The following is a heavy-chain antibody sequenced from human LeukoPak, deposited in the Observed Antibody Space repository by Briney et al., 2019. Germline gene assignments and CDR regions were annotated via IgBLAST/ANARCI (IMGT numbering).Heavy chain of an antibody. CDR2: IWSDGTHK. CDR1: GFTFNTYG. Sequence: GGSLRLSCAASGFTFNTYGMHWDRQAPGKGLEWVAVIWSDGTHKYYSDSVKGRFTISRDNSKNTLYLEMNSLRVEDTAVYYCAKSNSESQTTVGNWGQGTLVTVSS. D-gene: IGHD1-26*01. CDR3: AKSNSESQTTVGN. J-gene: IGHJ4*02. V-gene: IGHV3-33*06.